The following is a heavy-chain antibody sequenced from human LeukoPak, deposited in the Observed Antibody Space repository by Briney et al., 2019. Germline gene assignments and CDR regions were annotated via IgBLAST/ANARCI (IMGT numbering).Heavy chain of an antibody. D-gene: IGHD3-22*01. Sequence: PSETLSLTCTVSGDSTSSGPYYWSWIRQPAGKGLEWIGRIYSGGSTSYNPSLKSRVTISVDTSKNQFSLKLSSVTAADTAIYYCAREGSIYYYDSSGYLGYWGQGTLVTVSS. V-gene: IGHV4-61*02. CDR1: GDSTSSGPYY. J-gene: IGHJ4*02. CDR3: AREGSIYYYDSSGYLGY. CDR2: IYSGGST.